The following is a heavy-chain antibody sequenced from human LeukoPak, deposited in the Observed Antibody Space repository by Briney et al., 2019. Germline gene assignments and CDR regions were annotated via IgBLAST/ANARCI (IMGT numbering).Heavy chain of an antibody. Sequence: ASVKVSCKASGYTFSNYAINWVRQAPGKGLEWMGWINANTGNPTYALGFTGRFVLSLDTSVSTAYLQISSLKAEDTAVYYCARGDSGPTYNSNWYETDYWGQGTLVTVSS. D-gene: IGHD6-13*01. CDR2: INANTGNP. J-gene: IGHJ4*02. CDR3: ARGDSGPTYNSNWYETDY. CDR1: GYTFSNYA. V-gene: IGHV7-4-1*02.